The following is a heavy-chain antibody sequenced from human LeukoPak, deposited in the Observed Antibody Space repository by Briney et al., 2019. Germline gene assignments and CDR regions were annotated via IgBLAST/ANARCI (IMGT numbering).Heavy chain of an antibody. CDR2: IYHSGST. J-gene: IGHJ4*02. CDR1: GGSISSSNW. V-gene: IGHV4-4*02. CDR3: ARALGSPGIAAAGGFDY. Sequence: TPSETLSLTCAVSGGSISSSNWWSWVRQPPGKGLEWIGEIYHSGSTNYNPSLKSRVTISVDKSKNQFSLKLSSVTAADTAVYYCARALGSPGIAAAGGFDYWGQGTLVTVSS. D-gene: IGHD6-13*01.